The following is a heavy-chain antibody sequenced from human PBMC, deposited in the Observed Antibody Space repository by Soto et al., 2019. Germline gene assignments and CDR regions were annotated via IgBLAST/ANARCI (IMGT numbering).Heavy chain of an antibody. Sequence: SVKVSCKASGYTFTSYGISWVRQAPGQGLEWMGWISAYNGNTNYAQKLQGRVTMTTDTSTSTAYMELRSLRSDDTAVYYCARDYGYCTNGVCSYYFDYWGQGTLVTVSS. J-gene: IGHJ4*02. CDR3: ARDYGYCTNGVCSYYFDY. CDR1: GYTFTSYG. V-gene: IGHV1-18*04. D-gene: IGHD2-8*01. CDR2: ISAYNGNT.